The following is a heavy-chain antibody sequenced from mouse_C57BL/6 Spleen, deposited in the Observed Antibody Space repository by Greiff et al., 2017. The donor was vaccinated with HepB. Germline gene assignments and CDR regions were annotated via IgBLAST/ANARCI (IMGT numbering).Heavy chain of an antibody. CDR2: INPNNGGT. J-gene: IGHJ3*01. Sequence: VQLKQSGPELVKPGASVKISCKASGYTFTDYYMNWVRQSHGKSLEWIGDINPNNGGTSYNQKFKGKATLTVDKSSSTAYMELRSLTSEDSAVYYCARPSYSNFAYWGQGTLVTVSA. D-gene: IGHD2-5*01. CDR1: GYTFTDYY. CDR3: ARPSYSNFAY. V-gene: IGHV1-26*01.